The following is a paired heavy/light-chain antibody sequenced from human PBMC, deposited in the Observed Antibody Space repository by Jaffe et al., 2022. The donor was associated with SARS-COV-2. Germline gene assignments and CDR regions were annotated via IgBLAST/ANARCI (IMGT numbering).Heavy chain of an antibody. CDR2: INHSGST. D-gene: IGHD2-2*02. CDR3: ARGVGSGLLIIPYYYYYGMDV. J-gene: IGHJ6*02. V-gene: IGHV4-34*01. CDR1: GGSFSGYY. Sequence: QVQLQQWGAGLLKPSETLSLTCAVYGGSFSGYYWSWIRQPPGKGLEWIGEINHSGSTNYNPSLKSRVTISVDTSKNQFSLKLSSVTAADTAVYYCARGVGSGLLIIPYYYYYGMDVWGQGTTVTVSS.
Light chain of an antibody. CDR2: GKN. V-gene: IGLV3-19*01. CDR1: SLRSYY. J-gene: IGLJ2*01. Sequence: SSELTQDPAVSVALGQTVRITCQGDSLRSYYASWYQQKPGQAPVLVIYGKNNRPSGIPDRFSGSSSGNTASLTITGAQAEDEADYYCNSRDSSGNHLIFGGGTKLTVL. CDR3: NSRDSSGNHLI.